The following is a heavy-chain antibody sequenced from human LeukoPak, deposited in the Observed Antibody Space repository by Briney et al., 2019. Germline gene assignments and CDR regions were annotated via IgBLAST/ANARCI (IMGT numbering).Heavy chain of an antibody. D-gene: IGHD6-6*01. CDR3: ARVYSSSRVEYGMDV. V-gene: IGHV4-31*03. J-gene: IGHJ6*02. Sequence: PSETLSLTCTVSGGSISSGGYYWSWIRQHPGKGLEWIGYIYYSGSTYYNPSLKSRVTISVDTSKNQFSLKLSSVTAADTAVYYCARVYSSSRVEYGMDVWGQGTTVTVSS. CDR1: GGSISSGGYY. CDR2: IYYSGST.